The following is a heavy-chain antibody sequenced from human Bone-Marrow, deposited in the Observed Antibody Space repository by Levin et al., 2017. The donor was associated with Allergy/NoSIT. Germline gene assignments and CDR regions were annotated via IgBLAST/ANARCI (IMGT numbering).Heavy chain of an antibody. Sequence: LPGGSLRLSCAASGFTFSNYWMSWVRQAPGKGLEWVANIKQDGSEKYYVDSVKGRFTISRDNAKNLLYLQMNTLRAEDTAVYYCARDGLVRGATRAFGAIDVWGQGTMVTVSS. J-gene: IGHJ3*01. V-gene: IGHV3-7*01. CDR1: GFTFSNYW. CDR3: ARDGLVRGATRAFGAIDV. D-gene: IGHD3-10*01. CDR2: IKQDGSEK.